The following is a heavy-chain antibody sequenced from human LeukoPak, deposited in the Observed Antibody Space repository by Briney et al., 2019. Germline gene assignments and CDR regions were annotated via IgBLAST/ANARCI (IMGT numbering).Heavy chain of an antibody. CDR3: ATESFVPAAPWRWFDP. CDR1: GYTFTNAY. Sequence: GASVKVSCKASGYTFTNAYIHWVRQAPGQVLEWMGLINPDGGNTNYAQNFQGRVTLTRDTSTSTAYMELSSLRSEDTAVYYCATESFVPAAPWRWFDPWGQGTLVTVSS. D-gene: IGHD2-2*01. J-gene: IGHJ5*02. V-gene: IGHV1-46*01. CDR2: INPDGGNT.